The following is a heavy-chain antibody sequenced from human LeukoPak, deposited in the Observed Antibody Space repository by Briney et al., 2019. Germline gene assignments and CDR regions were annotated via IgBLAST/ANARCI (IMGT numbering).Heavy chain of an antibody. CDR2: ISGSGGST. CDR1: GFTFSSYA. J-gene: IGHJ4*02. Sequence: AGGSLRLSCAASGFTFSSYAMSWVRQAPGKGLEWVSAISGSGGSTYYADSVKGRFTVSRDNSKNTLYLQVNSLRAEDTAVYYCAKHRYSSSWYNSFDCWGQGTLVTVSS. CDR3: AKHRYSSSWYNSFDC. D-gene: IGHD6-13*01. V-gene: IGHV3-23*01.